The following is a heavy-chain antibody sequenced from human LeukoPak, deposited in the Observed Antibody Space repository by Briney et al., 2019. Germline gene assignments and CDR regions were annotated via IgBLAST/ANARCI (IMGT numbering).Heavy chain of an antibody. J-gene: IGHJ6*02. CDR1: GFTVSSNY. V-gene: IGHV3-66*01. D-gene: IGHD3-3*01. CDR2: IYSGGST. Sequence: GGSLRLSCAASGFTVSSNYMSWVRQAPGKGLEWVSVIYSGGSTYYADSVKGRFTISRDNSKNTLYLQMNSLRAEDTAVYYCARDHYDFWSGCSLYGMDVWGQGTTVTVSS. CDR3: ARDHYDFWSGCSLYGMDV.